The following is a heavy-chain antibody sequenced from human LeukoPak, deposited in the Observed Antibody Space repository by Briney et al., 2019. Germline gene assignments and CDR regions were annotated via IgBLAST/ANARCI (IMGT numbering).Heavy chain of an antibody. CDR2: ISSRGRT. V-gene: IGHV4-4*08. CDR3: ARENYCTNGVCWAFDP. Sequence: SETLSLTCTVSGDSISRSYWSWIRQPPGKGLEWIGYISSRGRTNYNPALKSRVTVSADTSKNQFSLRLTSSTAADTAVYYCARENYCTNGVCWAFDPWGQGTLVTVSS. J-gene: IGHJ5*02. CDR1: GDSISRSY. D-gene: IGHD2-8*01.